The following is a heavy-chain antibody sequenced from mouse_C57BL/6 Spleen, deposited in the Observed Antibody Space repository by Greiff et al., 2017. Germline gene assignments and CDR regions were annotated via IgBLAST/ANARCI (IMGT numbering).Heavy chain of an antibody. CDR2: IYPSDSET. CDR3: ARDGNYWYFDV. V-gene: IGHV1-61*01. J-gene: IGHJ1*03. CDR1: GYTFTSYW. Sequence: QVQLQQPGAELVRPGSSVKLSCKASGYTFTSYWMDWVKQRPGQGLEWIGNIYPSDSETHYNQKFKDKATLTVDKSSSTAYMQLSSLTSEDSACYDGARDGNYWYFDVWGTGTTVTVSS. D-gene: IGHD2-1*01.